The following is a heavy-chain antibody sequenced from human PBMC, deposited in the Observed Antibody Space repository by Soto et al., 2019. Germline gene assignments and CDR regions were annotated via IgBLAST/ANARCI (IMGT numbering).Heavy chain of an antibody. Sequence: QVQLVQSGAEVKKPGASVKVSCKASGYTFTSYGISWVRQAPGQGLEWMGWISAYNGNTNYAQMLQGRVTMTTDTSPSTAYMEVRSLRSADTAVYYCARGVGASYYFDYWGQGTLVTVSS. V-gene: IGHV1-18*01. CDR1: GYTFTSYG. CDR2: ISAYNGNT. J-gene: IGHJ4*02. CDR3: ARGVGASYYFDY. D-gene: IGHD1-26*01.